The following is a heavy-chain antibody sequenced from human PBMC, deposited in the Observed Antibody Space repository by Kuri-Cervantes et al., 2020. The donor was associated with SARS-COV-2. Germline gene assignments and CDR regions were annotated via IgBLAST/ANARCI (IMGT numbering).Heavy chain of an antibody. D-gene: IGHD6-13*01. CDR3: ARARAAAGTFIEYFQH. CDR1: GLTFSSYG. Sequence: GESLKISCAASGLTFSSYGMHWVRQAPGKGLEWVAVISYDGSNKYYADSVKGRFTISRDNSKNTLYLQMNSLRAEDTAVYYCARARAAAGTFIEYFQHWGQGTLVTVSS. CDR2: ISYDGSNK. V-gene: IGHV3-30*03. J-gene: IGHJ1*01.